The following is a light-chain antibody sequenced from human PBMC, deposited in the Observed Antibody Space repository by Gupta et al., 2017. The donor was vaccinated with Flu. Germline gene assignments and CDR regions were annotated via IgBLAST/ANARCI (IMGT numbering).Light chain of an antibody. CDR3: QQSYSTPFT. Sequence: QSPSSLSASVGDRVTITCRASQSISSYLHWYQQKPGTEPKLLIYAASRLQSGDPSRLSGSGSGTDFTLTISSLQPEDSATYYCQQSYSTPFT. CDR2: AAS. V-gene: IGKV1-39*01. J-gene: IGKJ3*01. CDR1: QSISSY.